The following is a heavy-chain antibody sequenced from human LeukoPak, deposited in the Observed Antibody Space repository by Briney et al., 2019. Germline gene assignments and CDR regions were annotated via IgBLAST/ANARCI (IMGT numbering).Heavy chain of an antibody. Sequence: PGGSLRLSCAASGFTFSNYGMHWVRQAPGKGLEWVAFIRYDGSNKYYSDSVNGRFTISRDNSKNTLYLQMNSLRAEDTAVYYCAKGPYYDILTGYSPLDYWGQGTLVTVSS. D-gene: IGHD3-9*01. CDR1: GFTFSNYG. CDR2: IRYDGSNK. V-gene: IGHV3-30*02. J-gene: IGHJ4*02. CDR3: AKGPYYDILTGYSPLDY.